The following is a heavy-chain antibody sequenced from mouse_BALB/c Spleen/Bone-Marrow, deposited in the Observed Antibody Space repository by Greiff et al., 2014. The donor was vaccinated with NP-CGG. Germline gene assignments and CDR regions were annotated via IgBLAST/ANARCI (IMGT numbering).Heavy chain of an antibody. CDR3: ARNYRYAWFAY. J-gene: IGHJ3*01. CDR1: GYTFTSYD. CDR2: IFPGDGSI. D-gene: IGHD2-14*01. V-gene: IGHV1S56*01. Sequence: QVQLQQPGAELVKPGAPVKLSCKASGYTFTSYDINWVRQRPEQGLEWIGWIFPGDGSIKYNEKFKGKATLTTDKSSSTAYMQLSRLTSEDSAVYFCARNYRYAWFAYWGQGTLVTVSA.